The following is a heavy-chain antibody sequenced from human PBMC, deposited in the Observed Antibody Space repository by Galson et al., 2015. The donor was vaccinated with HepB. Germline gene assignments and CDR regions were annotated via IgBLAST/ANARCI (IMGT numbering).Heavy chain of an antibody. Sequence: SLRLSCAASGFTFSSYWMYWVRQAPGKGLVWVSRINSDGSSTSYADSVKGRFTISRDNAKNTLYLQMNSLRAEDTAVYYCARDGRELAYCGTTRCYVGVAFDIWGQGTMVTVSS. J-gene: IGHJ3*02. V-gene: IGHV3-74*01. CDR1: GFTFSSYW. D-gene: IGHD2-2*01. CDR2: INSDGSST. CDR3: ARDGRELAYCGTTRCYVGVAFDI.